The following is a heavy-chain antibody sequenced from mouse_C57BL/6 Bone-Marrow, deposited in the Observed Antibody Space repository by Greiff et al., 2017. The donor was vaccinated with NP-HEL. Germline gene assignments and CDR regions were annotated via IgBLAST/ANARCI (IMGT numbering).Heavy chain of an antibody. CDR2: IRNKANGYTT. Sequence: EVQGVESGGGLVQPGGSLSLSCAASGFTFTDYYMSWVRQPPGQALEWLGFIRNKANGYTTEYSVSVKGRFTISRATSQSILYLQIIASRAEDSVNYYCAKYPPEVVDYWYCDVWGTGTTVTVSS. J-gene: IGHJ1*03. CDR3: AKYPPEVVDYWYCDV. V-gene: IGHV7-3*01. D-gene: IGHD1-1*01. CDR1: GFTFTDYY.